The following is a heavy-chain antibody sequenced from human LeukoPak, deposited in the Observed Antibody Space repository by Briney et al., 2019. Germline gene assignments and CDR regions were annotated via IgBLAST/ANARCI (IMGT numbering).Heavy chain of an antibody. CDR1: GFTFSSYA. CDR2: ISDRGGTT. J-gene: IGHJ4*02. D-gene: IGHD5-12*01. V-gene: IGHV3-23*01. Sequence: QPGGSLRLSCAASGFTFSSYAMSWVRQAPGKGLEWVSSISDRGGTTYYADSVKGRFTISRDNSKNTVYLQMNSLRAEDTALYYCAEDLIEEYSGYGHFDYWGQGTLVTVSS. CDR3: AEDLIEEYSGYGHFDY.